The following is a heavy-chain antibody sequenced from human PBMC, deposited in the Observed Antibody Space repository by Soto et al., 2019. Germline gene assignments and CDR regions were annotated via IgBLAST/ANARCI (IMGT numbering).Heavy chain of an antibody. J-gene: IGHJ1*01. CDR1: GYTFTNYG. V-gene: IGHV1-18*01. Sequence: QVQLVQSGAEVKKPGASVKVSCKASGYTFTNYGISWVRQAPGQGPEWMGWISGYNGNTKYVQKFQGRVSMTTDTSTSTAYMELRSLRSDDTAVYYCARGGSSWSAEYYQYWGQGTLVIVSS. D-gene: IGHD6-13*01. CDR3: ARGGSSWSAEYYQY. CDR2: ISGYNGNT.